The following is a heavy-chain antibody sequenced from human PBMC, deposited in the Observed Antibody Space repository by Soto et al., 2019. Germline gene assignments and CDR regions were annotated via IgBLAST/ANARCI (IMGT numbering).Heavy chain of an antibody. CDR3: ARLQVAMPAAAGMDV. Sequence: GESLKVSCKGSGYIFTNSWIGWVRQMPGKGLEGMGIIYPGDSDTRYSPSFQGQVTISADKSITTAYLQWSSLTASDTAMYYCARLQVAMPAAAGMDVWGQGTAVTVSS. V-gene: IGHV5-51*01. CDR1: GYIFTNSW. D-gene: IGHD2-2*01. CDR2: IYPGDSDT. J-gene: IGHJ6*02.